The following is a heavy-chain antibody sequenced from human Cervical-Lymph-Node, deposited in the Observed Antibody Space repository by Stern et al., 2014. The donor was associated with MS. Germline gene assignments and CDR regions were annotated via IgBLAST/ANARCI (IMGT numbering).Heavy chain of an antibody. J-gene: IGHJ4*02. Sequence: QLVQSGPEVRKPGSSVKVSCQASGGTLSNYAISWVRPAPGQGLECLGAIIPIFGTSNYAHTVPARVRLTAAHPTHTPHIEMYSVRYEDTAVYYCAGDTGTSSGKSFDFWGQGTLVTVSS. V-gene: IGHV1-69*01. CDR3: AGDTGTSSGKSFDF. CDR2: IIPIFGTS. D-gene: IGHD1-14*01. CDR1: GGTLSNYA.